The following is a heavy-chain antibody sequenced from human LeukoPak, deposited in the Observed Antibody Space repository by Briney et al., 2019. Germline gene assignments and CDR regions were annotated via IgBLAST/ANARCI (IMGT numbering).Heavy chain of an antibody. CDR2: ISVYNGNT. J-gene: IGHJ4*02. CDR1: GYTFTGYY. D-gene: IGHD3-22*01. V-gene: IGHV1-18*04. Sequence: ASVKVSCKASGYTFTGYYMHWVRQAPGQGLEWMAWISVYNGNTNYAQKLQGRVTMTTDTSTSTAYMELRSLTSDDTAVYYCARSYYDTSGPDFWGQGTLVTVSS. CDR3: ARSYYDTSGPDF.